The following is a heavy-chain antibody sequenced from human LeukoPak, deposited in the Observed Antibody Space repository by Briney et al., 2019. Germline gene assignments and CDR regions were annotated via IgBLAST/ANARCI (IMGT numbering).Heavy chain of an antibody. CDR2: IYYSGST. CDR3: ARQGSTAVIFDY. J-gene: IGHJ4*02. CDR1: GGSISSYY. V-gene: IGHV4-59*08. Sequence: PSETLSLTCTVSGGSISSYYWSWIRQPPGKGLEWIGYIYYSGSTNYNPSLKSRVTISVDTSKNQFSLKLSSVTAADTAVYYCARQGSTAVIFDYWGQGTLVAVSS. D-gene: IGHD6-6*01.